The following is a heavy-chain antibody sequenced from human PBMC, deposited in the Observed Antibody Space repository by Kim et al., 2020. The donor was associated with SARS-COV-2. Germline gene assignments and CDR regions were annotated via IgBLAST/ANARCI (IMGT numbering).Heavy chain of an antibody. CDR3: AREANYGRDQD. CDR1: GGSISSTHC. V-gene: IGHV4-39*01. J-gene: IGHJ4*02. Sequence: SETLSLTCSVSGGSISSTHCWGWIRQPPGMGLEWIGNFCYDGRTYFNPSLKSRVTISLDTSKNQFSLKLSSVTAADSAVYYCAREANYGRDQDCGQGTLVIVSS. D-gene: IGHD3-10*01. CDR2: FCYDGRT.